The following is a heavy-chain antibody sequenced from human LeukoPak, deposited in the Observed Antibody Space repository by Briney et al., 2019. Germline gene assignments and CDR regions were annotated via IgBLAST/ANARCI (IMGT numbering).Heavy chain of an antibody. D-gene: IGHD6-6*01. V-gene: IGHV3-30-3*01. Sequence: GGSLRLSCAASGFSFSSYWMSWVRQAPGKGLEWVAVISYDGSNKYYADSVKGRFTISRDNSKNTLYLQMNSLRAEDTAVYYCAREIIAALDYWGQGTLVTVSS. CDR3: AREIIAALDY. J-gene: IGHJ4*02. CDR2: ISYDGSNK. CDR1: GFSFSSYW.